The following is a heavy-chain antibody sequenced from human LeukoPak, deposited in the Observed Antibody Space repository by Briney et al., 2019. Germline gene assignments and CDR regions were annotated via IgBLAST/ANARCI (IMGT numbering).Heavy chain of an antibody. V-gene: IGHV4-34*01. CDR3: ARHGDGESGSYYPLGY. D-gene: IGHD1-26*01. CDR1: GGSFSDYY. Sequence: KASETLSLTCAVYGGSFSDYYWSWIRHSPDKGLEWIGEINHSGVTNYNPSLKSRVTISVDTSKNQFSLKLRSVTAADTAVYYCARHGDGESGSYYPLGYWGQGTLVTVSS. J-gene: IGHJ4*02. CDR2: INHSGVT.